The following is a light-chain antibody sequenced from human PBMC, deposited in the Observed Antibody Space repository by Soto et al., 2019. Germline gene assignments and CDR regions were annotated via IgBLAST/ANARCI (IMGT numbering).Light chain of an antibody. CDR1: QSVLYSSNNKNY. CDR3: QQYYNTPYT. J-gene: IGKJ2*01. V-gene: IGKV4-1*01. Sequence: DIVMTQSPDSLAVSLGERATINCKSSQSVLYSSNNKNYLAWYQQKPGQPPKLLIYWASTRESGVPDRFSGGGSGTDFTLTISSLQAEDVAVYHCQQYYNTPYTFGQGTQLEIK. CDR2: WAS.